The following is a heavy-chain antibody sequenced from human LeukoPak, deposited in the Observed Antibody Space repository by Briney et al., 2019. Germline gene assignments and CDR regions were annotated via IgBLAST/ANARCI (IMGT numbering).Heavy chain of an antibody. Sequence: ASVKVSCKASGYTFTSYGISWVRQAPGQGLEWMGWISAYNGNTNYAQKLQGRVTMTTDTSTSTAHMELRSLRSGDPAVYYCASCSGGSCYLDYWGQGTLVTVSS. CDR1: GYTFTSYG. D-gene: IGHD2-15*01. V-gene: IGHV1-18*01. CDR3: ASCSGGSCYLDY. J-gene: IGHJ4*02. CDR2: ISAYNGNT.